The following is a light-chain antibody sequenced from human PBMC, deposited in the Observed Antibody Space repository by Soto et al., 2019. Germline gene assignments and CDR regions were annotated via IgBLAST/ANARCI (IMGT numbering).Light chain of an antibody. CDR1: SSNIGAGYD. J-gene: IGLJ1*01. Sequence: QLVLTQPPSVSGAPGQRVTISCTGSSSNIGAGYDVHWYQQLPGTAPKLLIYGNNNRPSGVPDRFSGSKSGTSASLAITGLQAEDEADYDCQSYDSSLSGRVFGTGTKVTVL. CDR2: GNN. V-gene: IGLV1-40*01. CDR3: QSYDSSLSGRV.